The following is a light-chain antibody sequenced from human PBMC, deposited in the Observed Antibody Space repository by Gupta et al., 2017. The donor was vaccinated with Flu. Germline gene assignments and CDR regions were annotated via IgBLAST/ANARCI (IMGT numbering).Light chain of an antibody. CDR1: SGSVSTSYY. CDR2: SKN. CDR3: VLYMGSGIWV. Sequence: QTVVTQEPSFSVSPGGTVTLTCGLSSGSVSTSYYPSWYQQTPGQAPRTLIYSKNTRSAGVPDRFSGSIPGNKAALTITGAQADDESDYYCVLYMGSGIWVFGGGTKLTVL. V-gene: IGLV8-61*01. J-gene: IGLJ3*02.